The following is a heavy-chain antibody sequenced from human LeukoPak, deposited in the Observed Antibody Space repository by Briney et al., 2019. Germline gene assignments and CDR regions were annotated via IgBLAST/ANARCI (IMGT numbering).Heavy chain of an antibody. D-gene: IGHD3-3*01. CDR2: IYTSGTT. CDR1: GGSISSGTYY. Sequence: SETLSLTCTVSGGSISSGTYYWSWMRQPAGKGLEWIGRIYTSGTTNYNSSLKSRVTISVDTSKNQFSLKLTSVTAADTAVYYCARGKGYDFWSGSVWFDPWGQGTLVTVSS. CDR3: ARGKGYDFWSGSVWFDP. J-gene: IGHJ5*02. V-gene: IGHV4-61*02.